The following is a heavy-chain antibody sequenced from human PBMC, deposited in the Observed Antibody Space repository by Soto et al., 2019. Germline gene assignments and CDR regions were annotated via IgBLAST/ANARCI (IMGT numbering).Heavy chain of an antibody. Sequence: QVQLVQSGAEVKKPGSSVKVSCKASGGTFSSYAISWVRQAPGQGLEWMVGIIPIFGTANYAQKFQGRVTITADKSTSTAYMELSSLRSEDTAVYYCAREAGEGSWLPPYGMDVWGQGTTVTVSS. J-gene: IGHJ6*02. CDR2: IIPIFGTA. D-gene: IGHD6-19*01. V-gene: IGHV1-69*06. CDR1: GGTFSSYA. CDR3: AREAGEGSWLPPYGMDV.